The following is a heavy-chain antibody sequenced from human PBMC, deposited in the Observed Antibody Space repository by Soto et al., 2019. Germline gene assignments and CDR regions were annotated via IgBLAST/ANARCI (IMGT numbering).Heavy chain of an antibody. D-gene: IGHD6-6*01. Sequence: VGSLRLSCAASGFTFRTYYMIWVRQAPGKGLEWVSSISAGSSNIYYAPSVKGRFTISRDNAKNSLYLQINSLRAEDTAVFYCARQYPSSSRHFDHWGQGTLVTVSS. CDR3: ARQYPSSSRHFDH. CDR1: GFTFRTYY. V-gene: IGHV3-21*01. CDR2: ISAGSSNI. J-gene: IGHJ4*02.